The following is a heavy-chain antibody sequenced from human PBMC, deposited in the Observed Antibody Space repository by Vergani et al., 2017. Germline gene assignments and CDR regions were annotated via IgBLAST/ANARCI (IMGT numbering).Heavy chain of an antibody. Sequence: QVQLQQWGAGLLKPSETLSLTCAVYGGSFSGYYCRWFRQPPGTGLEWIGEINHSGSTNYNPSLKRRVTISVDTSKNQFSLKLSSVTAADTAVYYCARGRSWRGAYYGMDVWGQGTTVTVSS. CDR2: INHSGST. J-gene: IGHJ6*02. V-gene: IGHV4-34*01. CDR3: ARGRSWRGAYYGMDV. D-gene: IGHD1-26*01. CDR1: GGSFSGYY.